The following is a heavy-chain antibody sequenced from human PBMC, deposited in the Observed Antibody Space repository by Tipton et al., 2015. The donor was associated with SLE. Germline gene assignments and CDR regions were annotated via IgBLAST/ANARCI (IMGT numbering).Heavy chain of an antibody. CDR3: ARHAGDYAYFDS. J-gene: IGHJ4*02. V-gene: IGHV4-4*07. Sequence: TLSLTCTVSGGSISSYYWGWIRQPAGKALEWIGRVHISGSTNYNPSLKSRVTISEDTSKQQFSLKLTSLTAADTAVYYCARHAGDYAYFDSWGQGILVTVSS. CDR1: GGSISSYY. CDR2: VHISGST. D-gene: IGHD4-17*01.